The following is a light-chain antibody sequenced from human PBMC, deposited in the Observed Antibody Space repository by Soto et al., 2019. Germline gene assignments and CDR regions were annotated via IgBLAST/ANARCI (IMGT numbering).Light chain of an antibody. Sequence: HSVLAQPASVSGSPGQSITISCTGTSGFVGSFSLVSWYQQHPGKAPKVMISEGHRRPSGVPDRFSGSKSGNTASLTVSGLQAEDEADYYCSSHAGSNNFYVFGTGTKVTVL. J-gene: IGLJ1*01. CDR3: SSHAGSNNFYV. CDR1: SGFVGSFSL. CDR2: EGH. V-gene: IGLV2-14*02.